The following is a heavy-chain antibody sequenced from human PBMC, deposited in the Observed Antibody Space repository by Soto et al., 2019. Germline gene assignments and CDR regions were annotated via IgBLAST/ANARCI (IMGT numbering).Heavy chain of an antibody. Sequence: QVQLVQSGAEVRKPGASVKVSCKATGYTFTSNDIYWVRQAPGQGLEWVGWMNPKSGVTGYAQKFQDRLIMTRDTSITTAYMELTSLTSEDTAVYYCARGRPGGGVKRSWFDPWGQGTLVTVSS. D-gene: IGHD2-8*02. CDR3: ARGRPGGGVKRSWFDP. CDR2: MNPKSGVT. CDR1: GYTFTSND. J-gene: IGHJ5*02. V-gene: IGHV1-8*01.